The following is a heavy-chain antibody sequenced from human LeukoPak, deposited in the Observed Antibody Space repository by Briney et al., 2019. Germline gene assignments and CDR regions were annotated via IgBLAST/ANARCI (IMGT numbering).Heavy chain of an antibody. CDR1: GGSFSGYY. CDR2: INHSGST. CDR3: ARGRYGNYYYYYYMDV. Sequence: SETLSLTCAVYGGSFSGYYWSWIRQPPGKGLEWIGEINHSGSTNYNPSLKSRVTISVDTSKNQFSLKLSSVTAADTAVYYCARGRYGNYYYYYYMDVWGKGTTVTVSS. J-gene: IGHJ6*03. V-gene: IGHV4-34*01. D-gene: IGHD1-1*01.